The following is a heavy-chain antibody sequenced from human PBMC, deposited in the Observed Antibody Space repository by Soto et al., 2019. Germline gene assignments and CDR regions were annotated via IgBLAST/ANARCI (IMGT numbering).Heavy chain of an antibody. CDR2: IYYSGST. CDR1: GGSVSSGSYY. J-gene: IGHJ4*02. D-gene: IGHD1-1*01. CDR3: AREGVTGTADY. V-gene: IGHV4-61*01. Sequence: QVQLQESGPGLVKPSETLSLTCTVSGGSVSSGSYYWSWIRQPPEKGLEWIGYIYYSGSTNYNPSLKSRVTISVDTSKNQFSLKLSSVTAADTAVYYCAREGVTGTADYWGQGTLVTVSS.